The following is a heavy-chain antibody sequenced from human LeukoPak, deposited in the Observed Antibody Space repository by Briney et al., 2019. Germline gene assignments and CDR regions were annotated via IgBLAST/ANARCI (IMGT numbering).Heavy chain of an antibody. CDR1: GYTFTSYG. Sequence: ASVKVSCKASGYTFTSYGISWVRQAPGQGLEWMGWISAYNGNTNYAQKLQGRVTMTTDTSTSTAYMELRSLRSDDTAVYYCARGPDCWSGKTSNWFGPWGQGTLVTVSS. CDR3: ARGPDCWSGKTSNWFGP. D-gene: IGHD3-3*01. V-gene: IGHV1-18*01. CDR2: ISAYNGNT. J-gene: IGHJ5*02.